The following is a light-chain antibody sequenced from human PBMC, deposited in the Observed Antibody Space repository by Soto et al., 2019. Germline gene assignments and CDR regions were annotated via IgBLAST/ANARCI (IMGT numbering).Light chain of an antibody. J-gene: IGKJ4*01. CDR2: AAS. V-gene: IGKV1-9*01. Sequence: DIHLTQSPSFLSASVGDRVTITCRASQDIGLYLAWYQQQPGKAPRLLIYAASTLQSGVPSRFSGSGSGTEFTLTISSLQPEDFATYYCQQLHGFPLTFGGGTKVEIK. CDR3: QQLHGFPLT. CDR1: QDIGLY.